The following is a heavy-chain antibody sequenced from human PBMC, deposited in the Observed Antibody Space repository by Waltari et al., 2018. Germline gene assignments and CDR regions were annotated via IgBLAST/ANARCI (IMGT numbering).Heavy chain of an antibody. Sequence: EVQLLESGGGLVQPGGSLRLSCAASGFTFSSYAMSWVRQAPGKGLEWVSAISGRGGSKYYADSVKGRFTISRDNSKNTLYLQMNSLRAEDTAVYCCAKPDSGSYSPDAFDIWGQGTMVTVSS. V-gene: IGHV3-23*01. CDR2: ISGRGGSK. CDR3: AKPDSGSYSPDAFDI. CDR1: GFTFSSYA. J-gene: IGHJ3*02. D-gene: IGHD1-26*01.